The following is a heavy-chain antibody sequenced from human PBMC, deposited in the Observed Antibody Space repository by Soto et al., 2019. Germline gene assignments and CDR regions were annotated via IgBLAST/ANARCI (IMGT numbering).Heavy chain of an antibody. CDR1: GFTFSSYA. CDR2: ISGSGGST. D-gene: IGHD4-17*01. J-gene: IGHJ4*02. V-gene: IGHV3-23*01. Sequence: GGSLRLSCAASGFTFSSYAMSWVRQAPGKGLEWVSAISGSGGSTYYADSVNGLFTISRDNSKNTLYLQMNSLRADDTAVYYCAKGITVTYYFFDYWGQGTLVTVSS. CDR3: AKGITVTYYFFDY.